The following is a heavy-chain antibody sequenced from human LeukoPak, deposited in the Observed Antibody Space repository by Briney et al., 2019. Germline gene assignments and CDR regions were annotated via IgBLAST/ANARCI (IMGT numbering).Heavy chain of an antibody. V-gene: IGHV1-2*05. CDR1: EYSFIDYF. D-gene: IGHD6-13*01. CDR2: INPNSGGT. CDR3: ARGGAAWYVDY. J-gene: IGHJ4*02. Sequence: ASVKVSCKASEYSFIDYFIYWVRQAPGQGLEWMGRINPNSGGTKYAQKFQGRVTMTRDTSINTAYMELSRLSSDDTVVYYCARGGAAWYVDYWGQGTLVTVSS.